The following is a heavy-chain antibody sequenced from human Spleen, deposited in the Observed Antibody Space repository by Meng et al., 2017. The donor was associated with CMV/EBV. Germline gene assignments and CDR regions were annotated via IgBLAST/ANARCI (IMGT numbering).Heavy chain of an antibody. CDR1: GFTFSSYG. V-gene: IGHV3-30*02. CDR2: IRYDGSNK. CDR3: ARYEYFQH. D-gene: IGHD1-1*01. Sequence: GESLKISCAASGFTFSSYGMHWVRQAPGKGLEWVAFIRYDGSNKYYADSVKGRFTISRDNSKNTLYLQMNSLRAEDTAVYYCARYEYFQHWGQGTLVTVSS. J-gene: IGHJ1*01.